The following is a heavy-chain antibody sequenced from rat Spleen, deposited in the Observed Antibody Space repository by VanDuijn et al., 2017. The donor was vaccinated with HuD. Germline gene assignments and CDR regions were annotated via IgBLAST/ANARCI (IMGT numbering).Heavy chain of an antibody. CDR2: INSAGTT. D-gene: IGHD3-1*01. CDR1: GHSISSTYR. CDR3: ARKSPPDY. J-gene: IGHJ2*01. Sequence: EVQLQESGPGLVKPSQSLSLTCSVSGHSISSTYRWNWIRKFPGNKLEWMGYINSAGTTIYSPSLKSRISITRDTSKNQFFLQVNSVTTDDTATYYCARKSPPDYWGQGVMVTVSS. V-gene: IGHV3-3*01.